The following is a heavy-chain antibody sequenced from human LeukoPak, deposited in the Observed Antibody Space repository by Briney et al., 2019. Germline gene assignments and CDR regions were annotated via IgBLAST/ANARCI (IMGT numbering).Heavy chain of an antibody. CDR1: GYSFTSYW. V-gene: IGHV5-51*01. J-gene: IGHJ5*02. D-gene: IGHD2-2*01. CDR2: IYPGDSDT. CDR3: ARQTSDIVVVPAAMVPGGNWFDP. Sequence: GESLKISCKGSGYSFTSYWIGWVRQMPGKGLEWMGIIYPGDSDTRYSPSFQGQVTISADKSTSTAYLQWSSLKASDTAMYYCARQTSDIVVVPAAMVPGGNWFDPWGQGTLVTVSS.